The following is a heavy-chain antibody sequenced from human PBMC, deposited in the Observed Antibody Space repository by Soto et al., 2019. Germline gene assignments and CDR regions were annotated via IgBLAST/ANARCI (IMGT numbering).Heavy chain of an antibody. CDR3: AKVSDSSGYYPGYFDY. D-gene: IGHD3-22*01. J-gene: IGHJ4*02. V-gene: IGHV3-23*01. Sequence: AGGSLRLSCVASGFTFSSYAMSWVRQAPGKGLEWVSAISGSGGSTYYADSVKGRFTISRDNSKNTLYLQMNSLRAEDTAVYYCAKVSDSSGYYPGYFDYWGKGPLVPVSS. CDR1: GFTFSSYA. CDR2: ISGSGGST.